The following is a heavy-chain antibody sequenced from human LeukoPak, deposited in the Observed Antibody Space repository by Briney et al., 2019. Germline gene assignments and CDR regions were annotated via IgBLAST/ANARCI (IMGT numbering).Heavy chain of an antibody. CDR2: ISGSGGST. CDR3: AKRSPYCSSTSCYEDV. J-gene: IGHJ6*04. Sequence: GGSLRLSCAASGFTFSSYAMSWVRQAPGKGLEWVSAISGSGGSTYYADSVKGRFTISRDNSKNTLYLQMSSLRAEDTAVYYCAKRSPYCSSTSCYEDVWGKGTTVTVSS. CDR1: GFTFSSYA. V-gene: IGHV3-23*01. D-gene: IGHD2-2*01.